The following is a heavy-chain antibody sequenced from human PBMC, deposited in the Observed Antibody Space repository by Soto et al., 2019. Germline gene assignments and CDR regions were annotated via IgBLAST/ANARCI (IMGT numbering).Heavy chain of an antibody. V-gene: IGHV1-2*02. CDR3: ERSSGGNFGIIIERPHWFAP. CDR2: MNHNSGGK. CDR1: GYTFTGYY. D-gene: IGHD3-16*02. J-gene: IGHJ5*02. Sequence: VSVKVCCEASGYTFTGYYMDWVRQSPRQGLEWMGWMNHNSGGKHYAQEFKGRVTMTRDQSTSTAYMEVRSLKYEDTAMYYCERSSGGNFGIIIERPHWFAPRGQGPLVTLSS.